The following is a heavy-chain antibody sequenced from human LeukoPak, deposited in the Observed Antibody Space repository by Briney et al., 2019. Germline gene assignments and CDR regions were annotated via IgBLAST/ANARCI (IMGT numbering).Heavy chain of an antibody. V-gene: IGHV3-9*01. Sequence: GGSLRLSCAASGFTFDDYAMHWVRQAPGKGLEWVSGISWNSGSIGYADSVKGRFTISRDNAKNSLYLQMNSLRAEDTAVYYCAREGDIVLMVYAHFDYWGQGTLVTVSS. CDR2: ISWNSGSI. CDR3: AREGDIVLMVYAHFDY. D-gene: IGHD2-8*01. J-gene: IGHJ4*02. CDR1: GFTFDDYA.